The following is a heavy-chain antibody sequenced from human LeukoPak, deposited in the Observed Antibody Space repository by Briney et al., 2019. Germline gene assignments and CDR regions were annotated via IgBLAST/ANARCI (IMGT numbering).Heavy chain of an antibody. D-gene: IGHD4-23*01. CDR1: GGTFSSYA. J-gene: IGHJ4*02. V-gene: IGHV1-69*13. CDR2: IIPIFGTA. Sequence: ASVKVSCKASGGTFSSYAISWVRQAPGQGLEWMGGIIPIFGTANYAQKFQGRVTITADESTSTAYMELSSLRSEDTAVYYCAKDDYGGNPGDYWGQGTLVTVSS. CDR3: AKDDYGGNPGDY.